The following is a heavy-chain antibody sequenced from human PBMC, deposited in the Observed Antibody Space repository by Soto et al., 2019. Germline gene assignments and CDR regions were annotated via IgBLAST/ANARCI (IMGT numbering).Heavy chain of an antibody. D-gene: IGHD4-17*01. CDR2: ISSGRRTT. CDR1: GFTFKTYS. V-gene: IGHV3-48*01. Sequence: GGSLRLSCAASGFTFKTYSLSWVRQVPGKGLEWVSYISSGRRTTYYADSVRGRFTISRDNAENSLYLQMNNLRAEDSAVYYCARSNGDYVPLDYWGQGTLVTVSS. J-gene: IGHJ4*02. CDR3: ARSNGDYVPLDY.